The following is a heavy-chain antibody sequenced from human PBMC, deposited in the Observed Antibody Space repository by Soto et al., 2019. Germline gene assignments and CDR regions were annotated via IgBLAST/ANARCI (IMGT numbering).Heavy chain of an antibody. Sequence: SETLSLTCTVSGGSIGSYYWNWLRQPAGKGLEWVGYVYYTGSTNYNPSLEGRATISVDSSKKQVSLNLRSVTAADSATYYCARVITYHYGMDVWGQGITVTSP. CDR3: ARVITYHYGMDV. CDR2: VYYTGST. J-gene: IGHJ6*02. D-gene: IGHD3-16*01. V-gene: IGHV4-59*01. CDR1: GGSIGSYY.